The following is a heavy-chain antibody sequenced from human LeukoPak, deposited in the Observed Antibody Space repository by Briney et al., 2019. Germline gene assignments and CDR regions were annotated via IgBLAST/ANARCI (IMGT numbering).Heavy chain of an antibody. CDR1: GGTLSVSA. Sequence: SPKDSSKAPGGTLSVSAVSCGPPAPEQRLEWMGGIIPIFGTANYAQKFQCTVTITADESTSTAYMELSSLRSEDTAVYSCVLKGNYGGFDYWGQGTLVTVSS. CDR3: VLKGNYGGFDY. J-gene: IGHJ4*02. V-gene: IGHV1-69*13. CDR2: IIPIFGTA. D-gene: IGHD4-23*01.